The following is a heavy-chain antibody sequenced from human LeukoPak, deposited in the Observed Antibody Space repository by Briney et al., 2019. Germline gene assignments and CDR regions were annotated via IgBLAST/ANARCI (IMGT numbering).Heavy chain of an antibody. Sequence: GGSLRLPCGASGFTFSSHWMSWVRQAPGKGLEWVANINQDGSRKNYVGSVKGRFTISRDNAKNLLELQMNSLRVEDTAVYYCVRCDGYNSCYFDYWGQGTLVTVSS. D-gene: IGHD5-24*01. V-gene: IGHV3-7*01. CDR1: GFTFSSHW. CDR3: VRCDGYNSCYFDY. J-gene: IGHJ4*02. CDR2: INQDGSRK.